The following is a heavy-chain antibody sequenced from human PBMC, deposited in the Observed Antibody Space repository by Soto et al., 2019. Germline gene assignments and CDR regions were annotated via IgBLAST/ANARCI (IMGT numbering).Heavy chain of an antibody. CDR1: GFTFSSYG. D-gene: IGHD1-20*01. J-gene: IGHJ4*02. Sequence: QVQLVESGGGVVQPGRSLRLSCAASGFTFSSYGMHWVRQAPGKGLEWVAVISYDGSNKYYADSVKGRFTISRDNSKNTLYLQMNSLRAEDTAVYYCAKDLAGGHNCPDYWGQGTLDTVSS. V-gene: IGHV3-30*18. CDR2: ISYDGSNK. CDR3: AKDLAGGHNCPDY.